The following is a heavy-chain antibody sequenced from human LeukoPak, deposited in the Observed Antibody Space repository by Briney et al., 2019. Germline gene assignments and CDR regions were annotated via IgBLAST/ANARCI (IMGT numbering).Heavy chain of an antibody. CDR2: NRGSGGST. CDR1: EFTFSNYA. Sequence: GGSLRLSCAPSEFTFSNYAVNWVRQAPGKGLNWFSVNRGSGGSTYYADSVKGLFTIARENAKNTLYLQMSSLRAEDTTVYYWAKALRYGSSPLDYWGQGTLVTVSS. D-gene: IGHD6-19*01. J-gene: IGHJ4*02. CDR3: AKALRYGSSPLDY. V-gene: IGHV3-23*01.